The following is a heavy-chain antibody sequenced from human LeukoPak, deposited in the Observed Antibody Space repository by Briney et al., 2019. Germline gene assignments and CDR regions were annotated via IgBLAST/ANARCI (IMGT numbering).Heavy chain of an antibody. CDR3: ARVLHCLQFPLDP. CDR2: IYYTGST. CDR1: GGSISSYY. J-gene: IGHJ5*02. D-gene: IGHD5/OR15-5a*01. V-gene: IGHV4-59*01. Sequence: SETLSLTCTVSGGSISSYYWSWIRQPPGKGLEWIGYIYYTGSTNYNPSLKSRVTISVDTSTNQFSLKLSSVTAADTAVYYCARVLHCLQFPLDPWGQGTLVTVSS.